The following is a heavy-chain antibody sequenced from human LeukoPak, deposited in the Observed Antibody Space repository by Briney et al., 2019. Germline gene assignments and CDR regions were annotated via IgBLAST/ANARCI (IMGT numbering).Heavy chain of an antibody. D-gene: IGHD3-3*01. V-gene: IGHV4-39*07. CDR3: ARRAIFGVVNTYYYFDY. CDR1: GGSISSSSYY. Sequence: SETLSLTCTVSGGSISSSSYYWGWIRQPPGKGLEWIGSIYYSGSTNYNPSLKSRVTISVDTSKNQSSLKLSSVTAADTAVYYCARRAIFGVVNTYYYFDYWGQGTLVTVSS. J-gene: IGHJ4*02. CDR2: IYYSGST.